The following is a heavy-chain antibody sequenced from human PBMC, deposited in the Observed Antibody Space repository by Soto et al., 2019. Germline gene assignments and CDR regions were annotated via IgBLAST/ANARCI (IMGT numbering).Heavy chain of an antibody. Sequence: GESLKISCKGSGYSFTSYWISWVRQMPGKGLEWMGRIDPSDSYTNYSPSFQGHVTISADKSISTAYLQWSSLKASDTAMYYCARHGATASGYYGMDVWGQGTTVTVSS. CDR1: GYSFTSYW. CDR3: ARHGATASGYYGMDV. J-gene: IGHJ6*02. CDR2: IDPSDSYT. V-gene: IGHV5-10-1*01. D-gene: IGHD4-4*01.